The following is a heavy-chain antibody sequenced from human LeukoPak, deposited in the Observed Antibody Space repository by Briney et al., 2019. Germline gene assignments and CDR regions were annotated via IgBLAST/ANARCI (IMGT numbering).Heavy chain of an antibody. CDR1: GFTFSSYS. Sequence: PGGSLRLSCAASGFTFSSYSMNWVRQAPGTGLEWVSSISSSSSYIYYADSVKGRFTISRDNAKNSLYLQMNSLRAEDTAVYYCARDIVVVPAALDYWGQGTLVTVSS. CDR3: ARDIVVVPAALDY. D-gene: IGHD2-2*01. J-gene: IGHJ4*02. V-gene: IGHV3-21*01. CDR2: ISSSSSYI.